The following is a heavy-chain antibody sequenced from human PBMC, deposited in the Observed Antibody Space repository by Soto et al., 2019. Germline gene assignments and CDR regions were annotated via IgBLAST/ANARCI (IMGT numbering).Heavy chain of an antibody. J-gene: IGHJ4*02. CDR3: EVLTTVTEGDY. V-gene: IGHV3-23*01. CDR2: ISGSGSRT. Sequence: EVQLLESGGGLVQPGGSRRLSCAASGFMFSSYVMSWVRQAPGKGLEWVSGISGSGSRTYYAAPVKGRFSISRDNSKHTAFLQMVCLRAEDTVVYYCEVLTTVTEGDYWGEGTLVIVPS. D-gene: IGHD4-17*01. CDR1: GFMFSSYV.